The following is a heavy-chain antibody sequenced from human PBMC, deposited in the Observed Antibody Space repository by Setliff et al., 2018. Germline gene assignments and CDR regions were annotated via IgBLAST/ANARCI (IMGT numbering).Heavy chain of an antibody. CDR3: ARHPYYYGSGTYLDNNNRWFDP. CDR1: GYSFSTCW. Sequence: GESLKISCKGSGYSFSTCWIGWVRQMPGKGLEWMGIIYPGDSITRYSPSFQGQVTISVDKTINTAYLQWSSLRASDTAIYYCARHPYYYGSGTYLDNNNRWFDPWGQGTLVTVSS. CDR2: IYPGDSIT. V-gene: IGHV5-51*01. D-gene: IGHD3-10*01. J-gene: IGHJ5*02.